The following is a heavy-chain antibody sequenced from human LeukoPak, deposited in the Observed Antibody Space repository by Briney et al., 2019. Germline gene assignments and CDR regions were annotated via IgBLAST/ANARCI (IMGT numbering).Heavy chain of an antibody. Sequence: GGSLRLSCAASGFTFSTSWMSWVRQSPGKGLDWVANMSPDGSGKNYVDRMKGRFTISRDNAKNSLYLEMNRLRAEDTAIYYCARDPASGAVDYWGQGTLVTVSS. CDR1: GFTFSTSW. J-gene: IGHJ4*02. V-gene: IGHV3-7*01. CDR2: MSPDGSGK. CDR3: ARDPASGAVDY.